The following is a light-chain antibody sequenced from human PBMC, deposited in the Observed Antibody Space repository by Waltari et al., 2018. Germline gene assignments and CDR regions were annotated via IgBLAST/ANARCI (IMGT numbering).Light chain of an antibody. CDR1: TRAVTSASF. V-gene: IGLV7-43*01. Sequence: QTVVTQEPSLTVSPGGTVTLTCASSTRAVTSASFPTWLPQRPGQPPRSLIYSANNKHSWTPARFSGSLIGGKAALTLSGVQPEDEAEYYCLLFYGGAYVFGTGTKLTVL. CDR3: LLFYGGAYV. CDR2: SAN. J-gene: IGLJ1*01.